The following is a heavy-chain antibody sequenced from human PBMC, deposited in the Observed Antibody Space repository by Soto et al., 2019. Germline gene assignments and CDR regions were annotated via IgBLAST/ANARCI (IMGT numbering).Heavy chain of an antibody. V-gene: IGHV1-18*04. CDR1: GYTFTSYG. J-gene: IGHJ5*02. CDR3: AGVYCSSTSCYDWFDP. D-gene: IGHD2-2*01. CDR2: TSAYNGNT. Sequence: ASVKVSCKASGYTFTSYGISWVRQAPGQGLEWMGWTSAYNGNTNYAQKLQGRVTMTTDTSTSTAYMELRSLRSDDTAVYYCAGVYCSSTSCYDWFDPWGQGALVTVSS.